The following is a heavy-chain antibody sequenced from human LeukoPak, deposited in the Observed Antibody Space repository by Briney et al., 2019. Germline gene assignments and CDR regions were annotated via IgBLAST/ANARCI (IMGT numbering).Heavy chain of an antibody. CDR2: ISGSGGST. CDR1: GFTFGSYA. J-gene: IGHJ4*02. Sequence: PGGSLRLSCAASGFTFGSYAMSWVRQAPGKGLEWVSAISGSGGSTYYADSVKGRFTISRDNSKNMLYLQMNSLRVEDTAVYYCAKDVAPDSGWDLDYWGQGTLVTVSS. D-gene: IGHD6-19*01. CDR3: AKDVAPDSGWDLDY. V-gene: IGHV3-23*01.